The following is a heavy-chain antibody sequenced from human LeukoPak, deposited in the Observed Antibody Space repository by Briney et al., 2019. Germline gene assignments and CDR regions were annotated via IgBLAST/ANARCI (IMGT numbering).Heavy chain of an antibody. D-gene: IGHD1-14*01. CDR1: GFTLSNYW. CDR2: IKEDGSEK. Sequence: GGSLRLSCVASGFTLSNYWMSWVRQAPGKGLEWVANIKEDGSEKFYVDSVKGRFTISRDNAKNSLHLQLNSLRAEDTAVYYCTRQGHHNFEYWGQGTLVTVSS. CDR3: TRQGHHNFEY. J-gene: IGHJ4*02. V-gene: IGHV3-7*01.